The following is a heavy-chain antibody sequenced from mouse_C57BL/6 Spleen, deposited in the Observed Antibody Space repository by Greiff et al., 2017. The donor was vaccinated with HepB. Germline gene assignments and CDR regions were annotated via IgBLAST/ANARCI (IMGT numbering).Heavy chain of an antibody. J-gene: IGHJ1*03. CDR3: ARDPTVVRYWYFDV. D-gene: IGHD1-1*01. Sequence: EVQGVESGGGLVKPGGSLKLSCAASGFTFSSYAMSWVRQTPEKRLEWVATISDGGSYTYYPDNVKGRFTISRDNAKNNLYLQMSHLKSEDTAMYYCARDPTVVRYWYFDVWGTGTTVTVSS. CDR2: ISDGGSYT. V-gene: IGHV5-4*01. CDR1: GFTFSSYA.